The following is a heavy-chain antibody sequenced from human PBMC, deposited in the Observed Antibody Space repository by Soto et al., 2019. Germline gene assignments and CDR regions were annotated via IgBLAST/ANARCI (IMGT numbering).Heavy chain of an antibody. V-gene: IGHV3-30*18. D-gene: IGHD1-26*01. CDR1: GFTFSSYG. CDR2: ISYDGSNK. CDR3: AKGPFWSGATTVWYYYYGMDV. J-gene: IGHJ6*02. Sequence: AVGSLRLSCAASGFTFSSYGMHWVRQAPGKGLEWVAVISYDGSNKYYADSVKGRFTISRDNSKNTLYLQMNSLRAEDTAVYYCAKGPFWSGATTVWYYYYGMDVWGQGTTVTVSS.